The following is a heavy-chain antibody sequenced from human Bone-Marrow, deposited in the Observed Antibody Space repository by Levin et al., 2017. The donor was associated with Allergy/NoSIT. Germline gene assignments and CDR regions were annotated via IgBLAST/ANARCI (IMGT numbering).Heavy chain of an antibody. Sequence: GSLRLSCTVSGGSISSYYWSWIRQPAGKGLEWIGRIYTSGSTNYNPSLKSRVTMSVDTSKNQFSLKLSSVTAADTAVYYCARRRGGNDYGDYFDYWGQGTLVTVSS. V-gene: IGHV4-4*07. D-gene: IGHD4-17*01. CDR2: IYTSGST. J-gene: IGHJ4*02. CDR3: ARRRGGNDYGDYFDY. CDR1: GGSISSYY.